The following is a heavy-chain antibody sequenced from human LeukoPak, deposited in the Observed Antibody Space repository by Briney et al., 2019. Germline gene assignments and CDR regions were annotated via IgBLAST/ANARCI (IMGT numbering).Heavy chain of an antibody. CDR3: AKQRAPALIGY. J-gene: IGHJ4*02. D-gene: IGHD1-26*01. V-gene: IGHV4-39*01. CDR2: IYYSGST. Sequence: PSETLSLTCTASGGSISSSSYYWGWIRQPPGKGLEWIVSIYYSGSTYYNPSLKSRVTISVDTSKNQFYLKLSSVTAAHTAVYDCAKQRAPALIGYWGQRNLVTVSS. CDR1: GGSISSSSYY.